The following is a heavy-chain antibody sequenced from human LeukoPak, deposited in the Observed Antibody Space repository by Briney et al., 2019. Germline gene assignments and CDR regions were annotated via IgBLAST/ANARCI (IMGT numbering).Heavy chain of an antibody. CDR2: ITTSGGST. CDR3: ARVRTIAAVGPDFDY. J-gene: IGHJ4*02. CDR1: GYTFTNYY. V-gene: IGHV1-46*01. Sequence: ASVQVSCKASGYTFTNYYIHWVRQAPGQGLEWMGIITTSGGSTSYAQNFQGRVTMTRDTSTSTVYMELTSLGSEDTAVYYCARVRTIAAVGPDFDYWGQGTLVTVSS. D-gene: IGHD6-13*01.